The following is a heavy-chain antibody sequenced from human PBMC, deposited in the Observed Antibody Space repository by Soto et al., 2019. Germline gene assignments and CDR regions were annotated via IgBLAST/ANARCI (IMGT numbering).Heavy chain of an antibody. V-gene: IGHV2-26*04. CDR1: GFSLSNAGLG. J-gene: IGHJ5*02. CDR2: IFSNDQN. CDR3: ASTYSTSWYWFDP. Sequence: QVTVKESGPVLVKPTETLTLTCTVSGFSLSNAGLGVSWIRQHPRKALEWLAHIFSNDQNFYSPSLKSRLTISKDTSKSQVVLIMTNMDPVDTATYYCASTYSTSWYWFDPWGQGTLVTVSS. D-gene: IGHD6-13*01.